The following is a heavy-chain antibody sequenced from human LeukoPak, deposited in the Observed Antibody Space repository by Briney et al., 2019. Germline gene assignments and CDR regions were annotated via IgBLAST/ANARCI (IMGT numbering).Heavy chain of an antibody. CDR1: GYTFTSYD. CDR2: MSPKTGNT. CDR3: ARTPPRGLIDY. Sequence: ASVKVSCKASGYTFTSYDINWVRQASGQRLEWMGWMSPKTGNTGYAQKFQGRVTITRDTSISTAYMELSSLTSEDTAVYYCARTPPRGLIDYWGQGTLVTVSS. V-gene: IGHV1-8*03. J-gene: IGHJ4*02. D-gene: IGHD3-16*01.